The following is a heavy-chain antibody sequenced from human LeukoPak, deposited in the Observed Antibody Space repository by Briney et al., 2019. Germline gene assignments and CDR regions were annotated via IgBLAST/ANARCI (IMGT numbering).Heavy chain of an antibody. CDR3: ARDGDYYYDSSGYYRDYAFDI. V-gene: IGHV1-24*01. CDR2: FDPEDGET. CDR1: GYTLTELS. J-gene: IGHJ3*02. D-gene: IGHD3-22*01. Sequence: ASVKVSCKVSGYTLTELSMHWVRQAPGKGLEWMGGFDPEDGETIYAQKFQGRVTMTRDTSISTAYMELSRLRSDDTAVYYCARDGDYYYDSSGYYRDYAFDIWGQGTMVTVSS.